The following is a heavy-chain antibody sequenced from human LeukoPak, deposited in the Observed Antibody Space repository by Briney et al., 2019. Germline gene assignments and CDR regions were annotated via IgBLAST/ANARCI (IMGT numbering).Heavy chain of an antibody. Sequence: ASVKVSCKASGYSFTRHYMHWVRQAPGQGLEWLGLINPTGTSRLYARKFQGRVTMTRDMSTTTDYLELSSLISEDTAVYYCARDRQVLWFGESSDWGQGTLVTVSS. CDR2: INPTGTSR. CDR3: ARDRQVLWFGESSD. J-gene: IGHJ4*02. D-gene: IGHD3-10*01. CDR1: GYSFTRHY. V-gene: IGHV1-46*01.